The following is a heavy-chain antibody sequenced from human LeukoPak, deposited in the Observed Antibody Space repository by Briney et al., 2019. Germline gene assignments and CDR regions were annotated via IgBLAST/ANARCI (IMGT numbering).Heavy chain of an antibody. D-gene: IGHD3-10*01. J-gene: IGHJ6*02. V-gene: IGHV4-59*01. CDR1: GGSISSYY. CDR3: ARGLRFGVYYGMDV. Sequence: SETLSLTCTVSGGSISSYYGSWIRQPPGKGLEWIGYIYYSGSTNYNPSLKSRVTISVDTSKNQFSLKLSSVTAADTAVYYCARGLRFGVYYGMDVWGQGTTVTVSS. CDR2: IYYSGST.